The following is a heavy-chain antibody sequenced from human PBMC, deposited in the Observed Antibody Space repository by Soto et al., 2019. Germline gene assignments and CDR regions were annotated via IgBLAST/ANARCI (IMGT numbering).Heavy chain of an antibody. Sequence: PSETLSLTCTASGDSISDFYWSWIRQPPGKGPEWIGYIYYSGSTNTNPSLKSRVTISADTSKKQFSLKMTSMTAADTAMYYCVSGYYHDYWGQGTLVTVSS. D-gene: IGHD3-22*01. J-gene: IGHJ4*02. CDR2: IYYSGST. CDR3: VSGYYHDY. V-gene: IGHV4-59*01. CDR1: GDSISDFY.